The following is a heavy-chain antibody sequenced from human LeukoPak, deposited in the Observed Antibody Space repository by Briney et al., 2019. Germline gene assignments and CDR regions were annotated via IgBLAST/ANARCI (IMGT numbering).Heavy chain of an antibody. CDR1: GFTFSSYE. CDR3: TRDQTPYY. CDR2: IRYDGSNK. V-gene: IGHV3-30*02. J-gene: IGHJ4*02. Sequence: GGSLRLSCAASGFTFSSYEMHWVRQAPGKGLEWVAFIRYDGSNKYYADSVKGRFTISRDNSKNTLYLQMNSLKTEDTAVYYCTRDQTPYYWGQGTLVTVSS.